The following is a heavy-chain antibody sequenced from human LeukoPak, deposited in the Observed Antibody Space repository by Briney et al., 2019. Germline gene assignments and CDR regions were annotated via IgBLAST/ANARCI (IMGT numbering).Heavy chain of an antibody. CDR2: INHSGST. J-gene: IGHJ4*02. CDR3: ARGGWLQFGYDY. Sequence: PSETPSLTCTVYGGSFSGYYWSWIRQPPGKGLEWIGEINHSGSTNYNPSLKSRVTISVDTSKNQFSLKLSSVTAADTAVYYCARGGWLQFGYDYWGQGTLVTVSS. D-gene: IGHD5-24*01. V-gene: IGHV4-34*01. CDR1: GGSFSGYY.